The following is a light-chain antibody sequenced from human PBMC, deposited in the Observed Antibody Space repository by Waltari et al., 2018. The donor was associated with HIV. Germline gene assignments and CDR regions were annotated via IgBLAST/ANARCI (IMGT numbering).Light chain of an antibody. CDR3: AAWDDSLSGWA. CDR1: SPNIGTKY. CDR2: KNN. V-gene: IGLV1-47*01. Sequence: QSVLTQPPSASGTPGQRVTISCFGSSPNIGTKYVDWYQQLPGTAPKLLIYKNNQRPSGVTDRFSGSKSGTSASLAISGLRSEDEAEYYCAAWDDSLSGWAFGGGTKLTVL. J-gene: IGLJ3*02.